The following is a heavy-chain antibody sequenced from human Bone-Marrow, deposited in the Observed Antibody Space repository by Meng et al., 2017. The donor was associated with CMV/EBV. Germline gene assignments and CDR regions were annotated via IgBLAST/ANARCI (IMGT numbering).Heavy chain of an antibody. CDR1: GFTVSSNY. CDR3: ARDSVVVASLDY. Sequence: GESLKISCAASGFTVSSNYMSWVRQAPGKGLEWVSVIYSGGSTYYADSVKGRFTISRDNSKNTLYLQMNSLRAEDTAVYVCARDSVVVASLDYWGQGTLVTVSS. J-gene: IGHJ4*02. V-gene: IGHV3-53*01. D-gene: IGHD2-15*01. CDR2: IYSGGST.